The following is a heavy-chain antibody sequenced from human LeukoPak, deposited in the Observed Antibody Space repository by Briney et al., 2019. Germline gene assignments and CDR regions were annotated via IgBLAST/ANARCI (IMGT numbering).Heavy chain of an antibody. CDR3: ARDTSGWLEGDWFDP. V-gene: IGHV3-7*01. CDR2: IKQDGSEK. D-gene: IGHD6-19*01. CDR1: GFTFSSYW. Sequence: GGALXLSCAASGFTFSSYWMSWVRQAPGKGREWVANIKQDGSEKYYVESVKGRLTISRDNAKNSLYLQMNSLRAEDTAVYYCARDTSGWLEGDWFDPWGQGTLVTVSS. J-gene: IGHJ5*02.